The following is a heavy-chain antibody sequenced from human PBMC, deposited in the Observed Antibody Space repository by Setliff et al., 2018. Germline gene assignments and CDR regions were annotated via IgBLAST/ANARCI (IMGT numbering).Heavy chain of an antibody. D-gene: IGHD3-22*01. V-gene: IGHV1-8*03. CDR3: ARGRASGGYFEVWYSDL. CDR1: GYTFMSYD. Sequence: GASVKVSCKASGYTFMSYDINWVRQATGQGLEWVGWMDPNSGNTAYGRKFQDRVTITRNTSISTAYMELSSLRSEDTAVYYCARGRASGGYFEVWYSDLRGRGTLVTVSS. CDR2: MDPNSGNT. J-gene: IGHJ2*01.